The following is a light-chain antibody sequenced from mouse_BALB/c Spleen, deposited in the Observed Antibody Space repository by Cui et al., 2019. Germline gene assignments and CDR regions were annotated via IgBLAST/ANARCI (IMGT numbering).Light chain of an antibody. V-gene: IGKV4-74*01. CDR1: SSVSSSY. J-gene: IGKJ1*01. CDR3: HQYHRSPRT. Sequence: QIVLTQSPEIMSASLGERVTMTCTASSSVSSSYLHWYQQKPGSSPKLWIYSTSNLASGVPARFSGSGSGTSYSLTISSMDSEDAATYYCHQYHRSPRTFGGGTKLEIK. CDR2: STS.